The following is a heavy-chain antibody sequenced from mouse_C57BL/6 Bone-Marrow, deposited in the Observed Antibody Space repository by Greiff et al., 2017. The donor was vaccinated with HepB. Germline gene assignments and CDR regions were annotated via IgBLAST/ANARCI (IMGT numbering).Heavy chain of an antibody. D-gene: IGHD1-1*01. Sequence: QVHVKQPGAELVKPGASVKLSCKASGYTFTSYWMHWVKQRPGQGLEWIGMIHPNSGSTNYNEKFKSKATLTVDKSSSTAYMQLSSLTSEDSAVYYCARRGSSVDWYFDVWGTGTTVTVSS. V-gene: IGHV1-64*01. J-gene: IGHJ1*03. CDR2: IHPNSGST. CDR1: GYTFTSYW. CDR3: ARRGSSVDWYFDV.